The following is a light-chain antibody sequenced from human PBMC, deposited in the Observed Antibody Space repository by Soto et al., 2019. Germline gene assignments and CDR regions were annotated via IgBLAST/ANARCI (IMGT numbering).Light chain of an antibody. CDR1: SSDVGAYNY. Sequence: QSVLTQPASVSGCPGQSITISCTGTSSDVGAYNYDSWYQQYPGEAPKVIIYDVSHRPAGVSNRFSGSKSGNTASLTISGLQTQDEAAYYCSSYTSATTYVFGTGTKVTVL. J-gene: IGLJ1*01. CDR2: DVS. CDR3: SSYTSATTYV. V-gene: IGLV2-14*01.